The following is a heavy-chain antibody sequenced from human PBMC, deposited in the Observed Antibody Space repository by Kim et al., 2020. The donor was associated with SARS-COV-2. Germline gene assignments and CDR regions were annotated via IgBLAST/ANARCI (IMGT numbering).Heavy chain of an antibody. CDR3: ARGYYYDGSGYYYGFDY. CDR1: GCSVSSGSYY. CDR2: IYYSGST. D-gene: IGHD3-22*01. Sequence: SETLSLTCNVSGCSVSSGSYYWSWIRQPPGKGLEWVGYIYYSGSTNYNPSLKSRVTISADTSKNQFSLELNSVTAADTAVCYCARGYYYDGSGYYYGFDYWGQGALVTVSS. V-gene: IGHV4-61*01. J-gene: IGHJ4*02.